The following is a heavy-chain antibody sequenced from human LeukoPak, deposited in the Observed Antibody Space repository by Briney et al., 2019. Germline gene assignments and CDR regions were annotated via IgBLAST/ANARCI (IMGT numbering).Heavy chain of an antibody. CDR2: IYYSGST. Sequence: PSETQSLTCTVSGGSISSYYWSWIRQPPGKGLEWIGYIYYSGSTNYNPSLKSRVTISVDTSKNQFSLKLSSVTAADTAVYYCARVATVTNYGLFDYWGQGTLVTVSS. J-gene: IGHJ4*02. CDR1: GGSISSYY. CDR3: ARVATVTNYGLFDY. D-gene: IGHD4-17*01. V-gene: IGHV4-59*01.